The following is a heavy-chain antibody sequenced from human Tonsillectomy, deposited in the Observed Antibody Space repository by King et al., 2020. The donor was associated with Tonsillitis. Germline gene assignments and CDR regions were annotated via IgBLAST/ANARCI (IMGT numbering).Heavy chain of an antibody. J-gene: IGHJ4*02. CDR2: IYPGDSDI. V-gene: IGHV5-51*01. CDR3: AKGNDYDILTGYIDY. D-gene: IGHD3-9*01. Sequence: AQLVQSGAEVKKPGESLKISCKGSGYNFTNYWIGWVRQMPGKGLEWMGTIYPGDSDIRYRPSFQGQVTLSADKSITTAYLQWRSLKASDTAMYYCAKGNDYDILTGYIDYWGQGTLVTVSS. CDR1: GYNFTNYW.